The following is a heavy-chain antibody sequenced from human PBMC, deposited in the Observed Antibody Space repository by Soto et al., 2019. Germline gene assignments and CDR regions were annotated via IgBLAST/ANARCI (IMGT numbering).Heavy chain of an antibody. CDR1: GFTFISYA. J-gene: IGHJ6*02. CDR2: ISGSSGST. Sequence: GSLRLSCATSGFTFISYAMSWVGQAPGKGLERVSAISGSSGSTYYADTVKGRFTISRDNSKNTLYLQMNSLRAEDTAVYYCAKEDSSTPYYYGMDVWGQGT. V-gene: IGHV3-23*01. D-gene: IGHD6-13*01. CDR3: AKEDSSTPYYYGMDV.